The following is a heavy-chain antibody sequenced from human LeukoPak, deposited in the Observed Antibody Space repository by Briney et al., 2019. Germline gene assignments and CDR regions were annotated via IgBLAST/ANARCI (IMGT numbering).Heavy chain of an antibody. CDR1: GGSFSGYY. CDR3: ARYYYDSTLGPDYFDY. Sequence: SETLSLTCAVYGGSFSGYYWSWIRQPPGKGLEWIGEINHSGSTNYNPSLKSRVTISVDTSKNQFSLKLSSVTAADTAVYYCARYYYDSTLGPDYFDYWGQGTLVTVSS. V-gene: IGHV4-34*01. D-gene: IGHD3-22*01. CDR2: INHSGST. J-gene: IGHJ4*02.